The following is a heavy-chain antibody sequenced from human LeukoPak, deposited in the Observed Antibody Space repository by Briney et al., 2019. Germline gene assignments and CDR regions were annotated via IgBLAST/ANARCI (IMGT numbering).Heavy chain of an antibody. V-gene: IGHV3-11*03. D-gene: IGHD3-9*01. Sequence: LSLTCAVYGGSFSDYYMSWIRQAPGKGLEWVSYISSSGTYINSADSVKGRFTISRDYPKNSLYLQMSSLRAEDTAVYYCARQGGDILTGYLDYWGQGTLVTVSS. J-gene: IGHJ4*02. CDR2: ISSSGTYI. CDR1: GGSFSDYY. CDR3: ARQGGDILTGYLDY.